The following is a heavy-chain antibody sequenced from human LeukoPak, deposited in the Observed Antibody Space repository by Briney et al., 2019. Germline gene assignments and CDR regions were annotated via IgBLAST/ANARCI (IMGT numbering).Heavy chain of an antibody. J-gene: IGHJ4*02. CDR1: GYTFTSYD. D-gene: IGHD6-13*01. Sequence: ASVKVSCKASGYTFTSYDINWVRQATGQGLEWMGWMNPNSGNTGYAQKFQGGVTMTRNTSISTAYMELSSLRSEDTAVYYCARGYIAAGWSDYWGQGTLVTVSS. CDR2: MNPNSGNT. CDR3: ARGYIAAGWSDY. V-gene: IGHV1-8*01.